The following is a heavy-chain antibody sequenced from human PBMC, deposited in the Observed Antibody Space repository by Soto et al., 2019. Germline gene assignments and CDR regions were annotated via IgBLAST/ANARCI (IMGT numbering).Heavy chain of an antibody. CDR2: IKEDGSEK. D-gene: IGHD1-26*01. Sequence: EVQLVESGGGLVQRGGSLRLSCEVSGFTFSSYCMTWVRQAPGKGLEWVATIKEDGSEKYYVDSVKGRFTISRDNAKNSLYLQMNGLRAVDTAVYYCARDREWEPSQEGFDYWGQGTLVTVSS. CDR1: GFTFSSYC. V-gene: IGHV3-7*03. CDR3: ARDREWEPSQEGFDY. J-gene: IGHJ4*02.